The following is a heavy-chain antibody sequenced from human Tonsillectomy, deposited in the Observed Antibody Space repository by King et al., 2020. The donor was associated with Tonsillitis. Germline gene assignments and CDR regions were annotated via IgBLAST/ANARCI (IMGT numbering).Heavy chain of an antibody. D-gene: IGHD2-2*02. V-gene: IGHV3-30-3*01. CDR3: ARGLGEFAINYYYYGMDV. J-gene: IGHJ6*02. Sequence: VQLVESGGGVVQPGRSLRLSCAASGFTFRYHAMHWVRQAPGKGLEWVAVMSYDGSNKYYADSVKGRFTISRDNSKNTLYLQMNSLRAEVTAVYYCARGLGEFAINYYYYGMDVGGQGTPVTVSS. CDR1: GFTFRYHA. CDR2: MSYDGSNK.